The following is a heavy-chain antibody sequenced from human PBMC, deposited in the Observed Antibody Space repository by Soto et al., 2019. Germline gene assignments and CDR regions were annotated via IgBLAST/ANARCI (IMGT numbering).Heavy chain of an antibody. J-gene: IGHJ4*02. CDR1: EFTFSNYA. D-gene: IGHD3-22*01. V-gene: IGHV3-30*04. Sequence: PGGSLRLSCAAYEFTFSNYAMHWVRQAPGKGLEWVAVISYDGRNKYYADSVKGRFTISRDNSKNTLYLQMNSLRAEDTVVYYCISDSSGYYYAVFDYWGQGALVTVSS. CDR3: ISDSSGYYYAVFDY. CDR2: ISYDGRNK.